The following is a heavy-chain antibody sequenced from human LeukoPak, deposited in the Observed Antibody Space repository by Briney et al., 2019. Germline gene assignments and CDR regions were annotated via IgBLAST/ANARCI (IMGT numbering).Heavy chain of an antibody. Sequence: ASVKVSCKVSGYTLTELSMHWVRQAPGKGLEWMGGFDPEDGETIYAQKFQGRVTMTEDTSTDTAYMELSSLRSEDTAVYYRATDLDYYGSQGGMDVWGQGTTVTVSS. D-gene: IGHD3-10*01. CDR1: GYTLTELS. V-gene: IGHV1-24*01. J-gene: IGHJ6*02. CDR3: ATDLDYYGSQGGMDV. CDR2: FDPEDGET.